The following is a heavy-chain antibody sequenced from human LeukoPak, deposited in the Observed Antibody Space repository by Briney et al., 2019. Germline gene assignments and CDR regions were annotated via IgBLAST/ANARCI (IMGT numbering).Heavy chain of an antibody. V-gene: IGHV4-59*01. Sequence: SETLSLTCSVSGVSISSYYWSWIRQPPGKGLEWIGYIYYSGSTNYNPSLKSRVTISVDTSKNQFSLRLSSVIAADTAIYYCARFRERLIDYWGQGTLVTVSS. J-gene: IGHJ4*02. D-gene: IGHD1-1*01. CDR2: IYYSGST. CDR3: ARFRERLIDY. CDR1: GVSISSYY.